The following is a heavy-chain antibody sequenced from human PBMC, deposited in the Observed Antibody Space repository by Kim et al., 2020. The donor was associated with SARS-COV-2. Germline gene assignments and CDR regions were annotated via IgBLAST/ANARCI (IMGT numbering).Heavy chain of an antibody. J-gene: IGHJ4*02. CDR3: TSPPETTVTTSGSDY. Sequence: GGSLRLSCAASGFTFSGSAMHWVRQASGKGLEWVGRIRSKANSYATAYAASVKGRFTISRDDSKNTAYLQMNSLKTEDTAVYYCTSPPETTVTTSGSDYWGQGTLVTVSS. V-gene: IGHV3-73*01. CDR1: GFTFSGSA. CDR2: IRSKANSYAT. D-gene: IGHD4-17*01.